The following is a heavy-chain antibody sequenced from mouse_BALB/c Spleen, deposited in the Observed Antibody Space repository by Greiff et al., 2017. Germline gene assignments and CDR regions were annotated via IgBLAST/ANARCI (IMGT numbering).Heavy chain of an antibody. D-gene: IGHD2-4*01. CDR3: ARDYPYYFDY. CDR1: GFTFSSFG. Sequence: EVKLMESGGGLVQPGGSRKLSCAASGFTFSSFGMHWVRQAPEKGLEWVAYISSGSSTIYYADTVKGRFTISRDNPKNTLFLQMTSLRSEDTAMYYCARDYPYYFDYWGQGTTLTVSS. V-gene: IGHV5-17*02. CDR2: ISSGSSTI. J-gene: IGHJ2*01.